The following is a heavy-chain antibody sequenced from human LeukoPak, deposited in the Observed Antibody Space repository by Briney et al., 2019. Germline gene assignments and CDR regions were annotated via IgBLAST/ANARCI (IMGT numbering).Heavy chain of an antibody. Sequence: GESLKISGKGSGYIFTSYWFGWVRQMPGKGLEWMGIIHPGDSDTRYSPSFQGQGSISADKSIITAYLQWSSLKASDTAMYYCVRGNGGWGQLYFDYWGRGTLVTVSS. J-gene: IGHJ4*01. CDR1: GYIFTSYW. CDR3: VRGNGGWGQLYFDY. CDR2: IHPGDSDT. D-gene: IGHD3-16*01. V-gene: IGHV5-51*01.